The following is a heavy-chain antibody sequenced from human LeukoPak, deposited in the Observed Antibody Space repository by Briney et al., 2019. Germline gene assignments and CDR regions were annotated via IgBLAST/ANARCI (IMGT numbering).Heavy chain of an antibody. V-gene: IGHV3-66*01. D-gene: IGHD3-10*01. CDR3: ARGGSATYYIGYYFDY. CDR2: IYSGGST. J-gene: IGHJ4*02. CDR1: GFTVRSKH. Sequence: GGSLRLSCAASGFTVRSKHMNWVRQAPGKGLEWVSVIYSGGSTYYADSVKGRFIISRDNSKNMLYLQMNSLRAEDTAVYYCARGGSATYYIGYYFDYWGQGTLVTVSS.